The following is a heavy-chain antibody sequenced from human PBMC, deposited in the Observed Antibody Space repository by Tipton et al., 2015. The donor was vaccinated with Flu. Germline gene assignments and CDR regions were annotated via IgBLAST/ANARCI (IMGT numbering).Heavy chain of an antibody. D-gene: IGHD3-22*01. Sequence: TLSLTCTVSGGSISSSSYYWGWIRQPPGKGLEWIGSIYYSGSTYYNPSLKSRVTISVDTSKNQFSLKLSSVTAADTAVYYCARDPSPTYYYDSSGMGDVHYSDYWGQGTLVTVSS. V-gene: IGHV4-39*07. J-gene: IGHJ4*02. CDR2: IYYSGST. CDR3: ARDPSPTYYYDSSGMGDVHYSDY. CDR1: GGSISSSSYY.